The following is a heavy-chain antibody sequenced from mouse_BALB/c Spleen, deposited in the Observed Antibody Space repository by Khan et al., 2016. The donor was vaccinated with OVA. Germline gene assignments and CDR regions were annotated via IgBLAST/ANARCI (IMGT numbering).Heavy chain of an antibody. CDR2: INSGITTI. D-gene: IGHD4-1*01. Sequence: EVKLMESGGGLGRPGGSGKFSGEASGFTFRGLGMHWVRQAPEKGLEWVEYINSGITTINLEDPVKGRFTISRDNPKNTLFLQMTSLRSEDTAMYYCSRGNWAYWGQGTTLTVSS. J-gene: IGHJ2*01. CDR3: SRGNWAY. CDR1: GFTFRGLG. V-gene: IGHV5-17*02.